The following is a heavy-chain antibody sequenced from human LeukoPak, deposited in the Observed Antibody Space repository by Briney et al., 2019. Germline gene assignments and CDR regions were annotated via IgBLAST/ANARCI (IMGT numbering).Heavy chain of an antibody. CDR3: ARAPRTNYYDSSGYLNYFDY. Sequence: QPSETLSLTCTVSGVSISSSNSYWGWIRQPPGKGLEWIGSIYYSGSTNYNPSLKSRVTISVDTSKNQFSLKLSSVTAADTAVYYCARAPRTNYYDSSGYLNYFDYWGQGTLVTVSS. D-gene: IGHD3-22*01. CDR1: GVSISSSNSY. CDR2: IYYSGST. V-gene: IGHV4-39*07. J-gene: IGHJ4*02.